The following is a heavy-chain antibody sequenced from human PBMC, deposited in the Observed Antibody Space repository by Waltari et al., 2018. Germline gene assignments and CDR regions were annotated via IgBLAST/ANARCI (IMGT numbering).Heavy chain of an antibody. Sequence: QVQLVQSGAEVKKPGSSVKVSCKASGGTFSSSTISRVRQAPGQGLEWMGRIIPILGIANYAQKFQSRVTITADKSTSTAYMELSSLRSEDTAVYYCARDFGSSNWFDHWGQGTLVTVSS. D-gene: IGHD6-6*01. J-gene: IGHJ5*02. V-gene: IGHV1-69*08. CDR2: IIPILGIA. CDR1: GGTFSSST. CDR3: ARDFGSSNWFDH.